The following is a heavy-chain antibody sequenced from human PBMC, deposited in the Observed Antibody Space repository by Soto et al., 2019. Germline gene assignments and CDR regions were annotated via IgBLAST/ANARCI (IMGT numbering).Heavy chain of an antibody. D-gene: IGHD3-16*01. CDR1: GYTFNSYG. CDR3: ARDPALGGPFDY. V-gene: IGHV1-18*01. CDR2: ISADNGNT. Sequence: QVQLVQSGAEVKKPGASVKVSCKASGYTFNSYGISWVRQAPGQGLEWMGWISADNGNTKYAQKDQGRVTMTTDTSTSTAYMELRSLRSDDTAVYYCARDPALGGPFDYWGQGTLVTVSS. J-gene: IGHJ4*02.